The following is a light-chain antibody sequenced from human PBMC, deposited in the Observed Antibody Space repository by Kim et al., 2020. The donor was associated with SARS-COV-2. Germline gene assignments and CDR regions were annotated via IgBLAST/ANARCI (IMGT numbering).Light chain of an antibody. V-gene: IGKV1-39*01. CDR2: AAS. Sequence: SSSLGDRVTITCRASQSISSYLNWYQQKPGKAPKLLFYAASSLQSGVPSRFSGSGSGTDFTLTISSLQPEDFATYYCQQSYSTPYTFGQGTKLEIK. CDR3: QQSYSTPYT. CDR1: QSISSY. J-gene: IGKJ2*01.